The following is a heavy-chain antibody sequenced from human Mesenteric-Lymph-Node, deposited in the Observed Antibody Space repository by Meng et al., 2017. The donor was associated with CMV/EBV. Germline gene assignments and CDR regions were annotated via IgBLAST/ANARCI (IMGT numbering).Heavy chain of an antibody. Sequence: GESLKISCVASGFTFSTYSMNWVRQAPGKGLEWVSSISGSSSYIYSADSVKGRFTISRDNSNSTLCLQMNSLSTEEKAVYYCAREKDRRDPAPDVFDIWGQGIMVTVSS. CDR3: AREKDRRDPAPDVFDI. CDR1: GFTFSTYS. J-gene: IGHJ3*02. D-gene: IGHD2-21*02. V-gene: IGHV3-21*01. CDR2: ISGSSSYI.